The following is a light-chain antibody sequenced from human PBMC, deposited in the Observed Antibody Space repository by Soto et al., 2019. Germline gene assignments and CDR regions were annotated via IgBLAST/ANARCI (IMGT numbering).Light chain of an antibody. CDR2: ETS. Sequence: QAVVTQEPSLTVSPGGTVTLTCGSSTGAVTSGHYPYWFQQKPGQAPRTLIFETSNKHSWTPARFSGSLLGGKAALTLSGAQPEDEAEHYCLLSYSNSRRVFGGGTKVTVL. J-gene: IGLJ3*02. CDR1: TGAVTSGHY. CDR3: LLSYSNSRRV. V-gene: IGLV7-46*01.